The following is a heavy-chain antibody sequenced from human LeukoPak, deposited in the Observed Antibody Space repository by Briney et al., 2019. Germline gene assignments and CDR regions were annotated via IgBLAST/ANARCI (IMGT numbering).Heavy chain of an antibody. CDR2: INPGDSDT. D-gene: IGHD4-17*01. Sequence: GQSLKISSMVSRYVITRYCIDCGRQMPGKGQEWMAIINPGDSDTRYSPSFQGQVTISVDKSISTAYLQWSSLQASDTAVYYCARQGPTVTLDYWGQGTLVTVSS. V-gene: IGHV5-51*01. J-gene: IGHJ4*02. CDR1: RYVITRYC. CDR3: ARQGPTVTLDY.